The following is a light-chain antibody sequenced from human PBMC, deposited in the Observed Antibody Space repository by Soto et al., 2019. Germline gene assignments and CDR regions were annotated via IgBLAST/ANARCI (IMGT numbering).Light chain of an antibody. CDR1: SSNIGAGYD. V-gene: IGLV1-40*01. Sequence: QYVLTQPPSVSGAPGQRVTISCTGSSSNIGAGYDVHWYQQLPGTAPKLLIYHNYNRPSGVPDRFSGSRSATSASLAITGLQAEDEADYYCQSFDSSLRAYVFGSGTKVTVL. CDR3: QSFDSSLRAYV. CDR2: HNY. J-gene: IGLJ1*01.